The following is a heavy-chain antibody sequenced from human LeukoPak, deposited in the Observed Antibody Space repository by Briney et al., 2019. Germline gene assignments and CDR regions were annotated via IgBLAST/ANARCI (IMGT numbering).Heavy chain of an antibody. Sequence: EASVKVSCKASGGTISSNAISWVRQAPGQGLEWMGGTIPMFGTTIYAQRFQGRVTITADESTSTAYMELSSLRSEDTAVYYCARDDYGDSPGWFDPWGQGTLVTVSS. V-gene: IGHV1-69*01. CDR2: TIPMFGTT. CDR1: GGTISSNA. CDR3: ARDDYGDSPGWFDP. J-gene: IGHJ5*02. D-gene: IGHD4-17*01.